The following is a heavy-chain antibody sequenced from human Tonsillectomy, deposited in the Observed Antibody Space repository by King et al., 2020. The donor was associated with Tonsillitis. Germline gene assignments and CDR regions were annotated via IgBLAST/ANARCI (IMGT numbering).Heavy chain of an antibody. CDR1: GFTFSSYA. CDR2: IAHDGSAK. Sequence: VQLVESGGDVVQPGRSLRLSCAATGFTFSSYAMHWVRQAPGKGLEWVAFIAHDGSAKYYADSVKGRFTVSRDNSKNTVFLHMDSLRVEDTGVYSCAKDAAITNSQVEFDYWGQGTLVTVSP. D-gene: IGHD1-14*01. V-gene: IGHV3-30*18. J-gene: IGHJ4*02. CDR3: AKDAAITNSQVEFDY.